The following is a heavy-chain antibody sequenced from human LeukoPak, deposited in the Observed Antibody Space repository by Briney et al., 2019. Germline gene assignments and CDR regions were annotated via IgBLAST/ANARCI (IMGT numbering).Heavy chain of an antibody. V-gene: IGHV3-23*01. Sequence: GGSLRLSCAASGSTFSSYAMSWVRQAPGKGLEWVSGISGSGGSTYYADSVKGRFTISRDNSKNTLYLQMNSLRAEDTAVYYCAKRITMVRGVIITDYFDYWGQGTLVTVSS. D-gene: IGHD3-10*01. CDR3: AKRITMVRGVIITDYFDY. J-gene: IGHJ4*02. CDR1: GSTFSSYA. CDR2: ISGSGGST.